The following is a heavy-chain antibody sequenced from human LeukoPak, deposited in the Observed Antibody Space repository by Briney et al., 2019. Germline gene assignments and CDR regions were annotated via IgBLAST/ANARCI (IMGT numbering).Heavy chain of an antibody. CDR1: GFTFSSYA. CDR3: AKDTLYYDSSGYYEGSAY. D-gene: IGHD3-22*01. J-gene: IGHJ4*02. Sequence: GGSLRLSCAASGFTFSSYAMRWVRQAPGKGLEWVSAISCSGGSTYYADSVKGRFTISRDNSKNTLYLQMNSLRAEGTAVYYCAKDTLYYDSSGYYEGSAYWGQGTLVTVSS. CDR2: ISCSGGST. V-gene: IGHV3-23*01.